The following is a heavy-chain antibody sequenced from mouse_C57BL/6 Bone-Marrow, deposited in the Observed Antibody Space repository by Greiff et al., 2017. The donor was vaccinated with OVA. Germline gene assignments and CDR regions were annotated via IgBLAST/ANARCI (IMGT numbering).Heavy chain of an antibody. CDR1: GYTFTSYW. J-gene: IGHJ2*01. Sequence: QVQLQQPGAELVKPGASVKLSCKASGYTFTSYWMQWVKQRPGQGLEWIGEIDPPVSYPNSHQKFKGKATLPVDTSSSTAYMQLSSLTSEDSAVYYCAREPQYYGSSCFDYWGQGTTLTVSS. D-gene: IGHD1-1*01. CDR2: IDPPVSYP. CDR3: AREPQYYGSSCFDY. V-gene: IGHV1-50*01.